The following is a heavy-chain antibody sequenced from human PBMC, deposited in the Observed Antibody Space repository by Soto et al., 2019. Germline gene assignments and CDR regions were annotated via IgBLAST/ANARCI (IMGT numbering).Heavy chain of an antibody. CDR3: VRLSEQLIDF. CDR2: IYYSGST. J-gene: IGHJ4*02. D-gene: IGHD6-13*01. CDR1: GGSIRSTSYY. V-gene: IGHV4-39*01. Sequence: PSETLSLTCTVSGGSIRSTSYYWGWIRQPPGKGLEFIGNIYYSGSTYYNPSLKSRLSISVDTSKNQFSLNLSSVTAADTALYYCVRLSEQLIDFWGLGTLVTVSS.